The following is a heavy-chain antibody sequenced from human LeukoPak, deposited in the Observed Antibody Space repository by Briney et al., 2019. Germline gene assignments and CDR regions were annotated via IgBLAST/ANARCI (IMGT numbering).Heavy chain of an antibody. J-gene: IGHJ4*02. CDR2: ISSSGTTF. CDR3: ARVFNSGSPFDY. D-gene: IGHD1-26*01. Sequence: GGSLRLSCAASGFTFSDYYMSWIRQAPGKGLEWVSYISSSGTTFHDADSVKGRFTISRDNAKNSLPLQMNSLRAEDTAVYYCARVFNSGSPFDYWGQGTLVTVSS. V-gene: IGHV3-11*01. CDR1: GFTFSDYY.